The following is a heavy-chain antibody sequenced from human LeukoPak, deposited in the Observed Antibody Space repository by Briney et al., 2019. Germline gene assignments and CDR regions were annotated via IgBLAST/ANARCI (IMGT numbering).Heavy chain of an antibody. V-gene: IGHV3-74*01. CDR1: GFTFSTHW. CDR3: ASLLTPYHGSGGGGMDV. D-gene: IGHD3-10*01. Sequence: PGGSLRLSCAASGFTFSTHWMYWVRQAPGRELVWASRISGDGSLTSYADSVKGRFTISRDNAKDTLYLQMTSLRVEDTAVYSCASLLTPYHGSGGGGMDVWGQGTTVTVSS. CDR2: ISGDGSLT. J-gene: IGHJ6*02.